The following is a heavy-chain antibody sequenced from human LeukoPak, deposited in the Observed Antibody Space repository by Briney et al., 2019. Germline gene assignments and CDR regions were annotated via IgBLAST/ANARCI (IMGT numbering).Heavy chain of an antibody. Sequence: ASVKVSCKASGYTFTGYYMHWVRQAPGQGLEWMGWINPNSGGTNYAQKFQGRVTMTRDTSISTAYMELSRLRSDDTAVYYCATGGYCSGGSCYSPFDYWGQGTLVTVSS. CDR1: GYTFTGYY. J-gene: IGHJ4*02. D-gene: IGHD2-15*01. V-gene: IGHV1-2*02. CDR3: ATGGYCSGGSCYSPFDY. CDR2: INPNSGGT.